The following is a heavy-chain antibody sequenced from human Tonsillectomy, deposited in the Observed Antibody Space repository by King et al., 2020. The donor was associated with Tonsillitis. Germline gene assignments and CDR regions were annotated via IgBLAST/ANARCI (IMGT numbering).Heavy chain of an antibody. CDR1: GVTFSNYG. J-gene: IGHJ4*02. CDR3: VARQTTSPDY. Sequence: VQLVQSGGGLVQPGGSLRLSCAASGVTFSNYGVGWVRQAPGKGLEWVSSISGGGDGTYYADSVKGRITISRENSKSTVYLQMNSLRPEDTAVYFCVARQTTSPDYWGQGTLVTVSS. V-gene: IGHV3-23*04. CDR2: ISGGGDGT. D-gene: IGHD1-14*01.